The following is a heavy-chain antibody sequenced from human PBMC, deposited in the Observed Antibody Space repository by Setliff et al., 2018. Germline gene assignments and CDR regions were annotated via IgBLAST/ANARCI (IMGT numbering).Heavy chain of an antibody. CDR2: IRSKTSGFAT. CDR3: SRAVDGRTWFDP. CDR1: GFTFSGSA. V-gene: IGHV3-73*01. Sequence: GGSLRLSCAAYGFTFSGSAMHWVRQASGKGLEWVGRIRSKTSGFATAYSASVKGRFTISRDDSMNTAYLQMDSLRTEDTAVYYCSRAVDGRTWFDPWGQGALVTVSS. D-gene: IGHD6-19*01. J-gene: IGHJ5*02.